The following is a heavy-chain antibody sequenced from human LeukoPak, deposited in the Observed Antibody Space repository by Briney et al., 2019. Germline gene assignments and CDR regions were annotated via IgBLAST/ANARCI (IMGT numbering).Heavy chain of an antibody. CDR2: FDPEDGET. J-gene: IGHJ4*02. CDR1: GYTLTELS. V-gene: IGHV1-24*01. Sequence: ASVKVSCKVSGYTLTELSMHWVRQAPGKGLEWMGGFDPEDGETIYAQKFQGRVTMTEDTSTDTAYMELSSLRSEDTAVYYCAIDGGLGSSSSFYFDYWGQGTLVTVSS. CDR3: AIDGGLGSSSSFYFDY. D-gene: IGHD6-6*01.